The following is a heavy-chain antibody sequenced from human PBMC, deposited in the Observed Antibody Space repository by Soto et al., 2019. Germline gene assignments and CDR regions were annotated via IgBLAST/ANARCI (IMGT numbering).Heavy chain of an antibody. CDR3: ARVHVMVVAGSTFDY. V-gene: IGHV4-4*02. Sequence: SETLSLTCAVSGDSISSVNWWSWVRQSPGRGLEWIGDIYHTGITNYNPSLQSRVTISVDKSKNEFSLNLTSVTAADTAVYYCARVHVMVVAGSTFDYWGHGTLVTVSS. J-gene: IGHJ4*01. CDR1: GDSISSVNW. D-gene: IGHD6-19*01. CDR2: IYHTGIT.